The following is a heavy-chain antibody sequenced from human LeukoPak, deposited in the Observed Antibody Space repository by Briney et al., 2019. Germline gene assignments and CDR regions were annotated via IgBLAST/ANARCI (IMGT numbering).Heavy chain of an antibody. CDR3: ARVNDGAYCGGDCYWFDP. Sequence: SETLSLTCTVSGGSISNYYWSWIRQPPGKELEWIGYISYSGNTDSNPSLKSRVTISVDTSKNQFSLKLSSVTAADTAVYYCARVNDGAYCGGDCYWFDPWGQGTLVTVSS. CDR1: GGSISNYY. J-gene: IGHJ5*02. D-gene: IGHD2-21*02. CDR2: ISYSGNT. V-gene: IGHV4-59*01.